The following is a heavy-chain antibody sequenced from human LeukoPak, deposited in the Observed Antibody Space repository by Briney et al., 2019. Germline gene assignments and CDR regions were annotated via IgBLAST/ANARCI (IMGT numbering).Heavy chain of an antibody. V-gene: IGHV4-59*12. CDR2: IDYSGST. Sequence: SETLSLTCTVSDGSISPSFWSWIRQPPGKGLEWIGNIDYSGSTHYNSSVKSRVTISVDTSKNQFSLKLSSVTAADTALYYCARGVTNYNWFDPWGQGTLVTVSS. D-gene: IGHD1-7*01. CDR3: ARGVTNYNWFDP. CDR1: DGSISPSF. J-gene: IGHJ5*02.